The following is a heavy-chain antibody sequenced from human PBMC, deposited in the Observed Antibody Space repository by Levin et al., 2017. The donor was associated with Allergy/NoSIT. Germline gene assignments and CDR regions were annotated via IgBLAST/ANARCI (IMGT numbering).Heavy chain of an antibody. CDR3: ARMDSGYSPVGY. D-gene: IGHD5-12*01. Sequence: SQTLSLTCTVSGGSISSSYWSWIRQPPGKGLEWIGYIYYSGSTNYNPSLKSRVTISVDTSKNQFSLKLSSVTAADTAVYYCARMDSGYSPVGYWGQGTLVTVSS. CDR1: GGSISSSY. V-gene: IGHV4-59*08. CDR2: IYYSGST. J-gene: IGHJ4*02.